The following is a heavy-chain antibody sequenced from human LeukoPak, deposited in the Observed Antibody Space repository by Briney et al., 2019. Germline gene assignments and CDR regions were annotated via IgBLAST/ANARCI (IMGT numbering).Heavy chain of an antibody. Sequence: GGSLRLSCAVSGFTFSSYWMHWVRHAPGKGLVWVSRINTDGSSTNYADAVKGRFTISRDNAKNTLYLQMNSLRVEDTAVYYCAGPPGASGTRNGMDVWGKGTTVTVSS. CDR2: INTDGSST. CDR1: GFTFSSYW. D-gene: IGHD3-10*01. CDR3: AGPPGASGTRNGMDV. V-gene: IGHV3-74*01. J-gene: IGHJ6*04.